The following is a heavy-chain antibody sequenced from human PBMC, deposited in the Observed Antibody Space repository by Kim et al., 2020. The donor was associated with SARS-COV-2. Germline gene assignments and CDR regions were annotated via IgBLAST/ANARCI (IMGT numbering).Heavy chain of an antibody. V-gene: IGHV3-48*03. D-gene: IGHD2-2*01. CDR1: GFTFSSYE. CDR2: ISSSGSTI. Sequence: GGSLRLSCAASGFTFSSYEMNWVRQAPGKGLEWVSYISSSGSTIYYADSVKGRFTISRDNAKNSLYLQMNSLRAEDTAVYYCARGDPYQLLCDFDYWGQGTLVTVSS. CDR3: ARGDPYQLLCDFDY. J-gene: IGHJ4*02.